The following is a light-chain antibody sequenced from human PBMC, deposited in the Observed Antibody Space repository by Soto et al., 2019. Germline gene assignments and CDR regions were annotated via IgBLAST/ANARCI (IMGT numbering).Light chain of an antibody. CDR2: GNS. J-gene: IGLJ1*01. CDR1: SSNTGAGYE. CDR3: QSHDSSLSGYV. V-gene: IGLV1-40*01. Sequence: QSSLTQPPSVAGAPGQRVTISCTGSSSNTGAGYEVHWYQQLPGTAPKLLIYGNSNRPSGVPDRFSGSKSGTSASLAITGLQAEDEADYYCQSHDSSLSGYVFGTGTKVTVL.